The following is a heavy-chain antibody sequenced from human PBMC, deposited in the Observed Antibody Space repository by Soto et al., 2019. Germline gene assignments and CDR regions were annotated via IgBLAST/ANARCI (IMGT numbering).Heavy chain of an antibody. V-gene: IGHV3-48*02. J-gene: IGHJ4*02. Sequence: DVVLVNSGGGFVRPGESLRLSCGASGFRFTSFGMNWVRQGPGKGLEWLSYISGLSATTYYADSVRGRFTVSRDNDMNLLFLQLNNLRDDDTAVYYCTRWGAARPDYWGQGSRVVVSS. CDR1: GFRFTSFG. CDR3: TRWGAARPDY. D-gene: IGHD2-15*01. CDR2: ISGLSATT.